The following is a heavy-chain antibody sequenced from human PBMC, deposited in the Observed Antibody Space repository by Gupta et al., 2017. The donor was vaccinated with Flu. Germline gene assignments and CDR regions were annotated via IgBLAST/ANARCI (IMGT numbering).Heavy chain of an antibody. V-gene: IGHV4-59*08. J-gene: IGHJ5*02. Sequence: QVQLQESGPGLVKPSETLSLRCTVSGGSMRGYYWSWIRQPPGKGRGWIGYIHYSGSTSYNPSLQSRVTISVDTSKIQFSLKLNSVTAADTAVYYCVRTSGYDILGWFDPWGQGTLVTVSS. D-gene: IGHD5-12*01. CDR2: IHYSGST. CDR1: GGSMRGYY. CDR3: VRTSGYDILGWFDP.